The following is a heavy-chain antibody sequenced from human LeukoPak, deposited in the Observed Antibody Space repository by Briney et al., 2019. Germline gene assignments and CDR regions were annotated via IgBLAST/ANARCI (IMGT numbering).Heavy chain of an antibody. CDR2: IYYSGST. J-gene: IGHJ4*02. CDR3: ARDVADFWSGYGAGSFDY. CDR1: GGSVSSGSYY. V-gene: IGHV4-61*01. D-gene: IGHD3-3*01. Sequence: PSETLSLTCTVSGGSVSSGSYYWSWIRQPPGKGLEWIGYIYYSGSTNYNPSLKSRVTISVDTSKNQFSLKLSSVTAADTAVYYCARDVADFWSGYGAGSFDYWGQGTLVTVSS.